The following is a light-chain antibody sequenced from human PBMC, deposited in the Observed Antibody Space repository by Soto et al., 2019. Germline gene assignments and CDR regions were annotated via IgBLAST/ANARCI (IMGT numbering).Light chain of an antibody. CDR1: QSVNSNY. CDR3: QQYDSTPPT. Sequence: EIVLTQSPGTLSLSPGDRATLSCRASQSVNSNYLAWYQRKPGQAPRLLIYGASNRATDIPYRFSASGSGTDFTLSITRLEAEDFGVYYCQQYDSTPPTFGQGTKVEVK. CDR2: GAS. V-gene: IGKV3-20*01. J-gene: IGKJ1*01.